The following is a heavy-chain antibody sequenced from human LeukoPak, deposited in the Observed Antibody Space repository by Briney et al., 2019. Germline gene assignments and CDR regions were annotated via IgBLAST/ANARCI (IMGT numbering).Heavy chain of an antibody. CDR2: IKADGTTT. J-gene: IGHJ6*03. Sequence: GGSLTLSCAASGFGFSNFWMHWVRQGPGKGLVWVSRIKADGTTTVYADSVKGRFTISRDNAKNSLYLQMNSLRAEDTAVYYCAGAGTPTGYCSGGSCYNYYYYYMDVWGKGTTVTVSS. D-gene: IGHD2-15*01. CDR1: GFGFSNFW. V-gene: IGHV3-74*01. CDR3: AGAGTPTGYCSGGSCYNYYYYYMDV.